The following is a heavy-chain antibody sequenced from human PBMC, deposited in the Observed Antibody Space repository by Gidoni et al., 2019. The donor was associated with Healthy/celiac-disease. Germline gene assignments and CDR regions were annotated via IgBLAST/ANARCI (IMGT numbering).Heavy chain of an antibody. CDR3: ARDRYGDYALFDY. Sequence: EVQLVESGGGLVQPGGSLRLSCAASGFTVSSNYMSWVRQAPGKGLEWVSVIYSGGSTYYADSVKGRFTISRDNSKNTLYLQMNSLRAEDTAVYYCARDRYGDYALFDYWGQGTLVTASS. CDR2: IYSGGST. D-gene: IGHD4-17*01. V-gene: IGHV3-66*01. CDR1: GFTVSSNY. J-gene: IGHJ4*02.